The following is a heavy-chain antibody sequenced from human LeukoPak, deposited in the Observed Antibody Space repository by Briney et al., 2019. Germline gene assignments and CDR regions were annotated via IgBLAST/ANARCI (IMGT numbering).Heavy chain of an antibody. V-gene: IGHV4-4*07. CDR3: ARGIFRDGIGV. Sequence: SETLSLTCSASGVSISSHYYNWFRRPAGKGLEWIGRVYASGTNHNPSHKSRVTFSLDTSKNQFSLKLISVTAADTAVYYCARGIFRDGIGVWGQGTTVTVSS. D-gene: IGHD3-3*01. CDR2: VYASGT. J-gene: IGHJ6*02. CDR1: GVSISSHY.